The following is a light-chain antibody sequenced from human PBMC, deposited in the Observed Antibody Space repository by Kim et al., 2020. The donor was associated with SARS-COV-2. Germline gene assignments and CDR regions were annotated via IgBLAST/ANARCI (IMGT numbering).Light chain of an antibody. Sequence: AQTSRNTYEGDGLRSHSASRYHQKPGKAPVIVIYCKNHRPSGIPDRFSGYSSGNTASLTITGAQAEDEADYYCKSRDSSGNHDWVFGGGTQLTVL. CDR3: KSRDSSGNHDWV. CDR1: GLRSHS. V-gene: IGLV3-19*01. CDR2: CKN. J-gene: IGLJ3*02.